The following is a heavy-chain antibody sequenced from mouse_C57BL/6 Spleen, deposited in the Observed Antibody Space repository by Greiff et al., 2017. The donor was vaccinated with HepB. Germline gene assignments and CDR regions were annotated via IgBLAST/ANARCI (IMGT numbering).Heavy chain of an antibody. Sequence: EVQLKQSGPELVKPGASVKISCKASGYSFTGYYMNWVKQSPEKSLEWIGEINPSTGGTTYNQKFKAKATLTVDKSSSTAYMQLKSLTSEDSAVYYCARDARLPYYFDYWGQGTTLTVSS. V-gene: IGHV1-42*01. J-gene: IGHJ2*01. CDR3: ARDARLPYYFDY. D-gene: IGHD2-4*01. CDR2: INPSTGGT. CDR1: GYSFTGYY.